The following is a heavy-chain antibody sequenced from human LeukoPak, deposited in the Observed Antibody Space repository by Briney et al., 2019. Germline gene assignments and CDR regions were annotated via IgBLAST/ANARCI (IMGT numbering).Heavy chain of an antibody. CDR3: ASRHYYDSSGYYGY. V-gene: IGHV1-24*01. Sequence: ASVKVSCKVSGYSLTEISMHWVRQAPGKGLEWMGGFDPEDGETIYAQKFQGRVTMTEDTSTDTAYMELSSLRSEDTAVYYCASRHYYDSSGYYGYWGQGTLVTVSS. D-gene: IGHD3-22*01. CDR1: GYSLTEIS. J-gene: IGHJ4*02. CDR2: FDPEDGET.